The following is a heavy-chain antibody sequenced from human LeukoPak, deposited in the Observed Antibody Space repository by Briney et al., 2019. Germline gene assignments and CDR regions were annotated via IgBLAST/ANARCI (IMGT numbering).Heavy chain of an antibody. CDR3: ARPLLGRVAFDI. D-gene: IGHD7-27*01. J-gene: IGHJ3*02. V-gene: IGHV4-34*01. CDR2: INHSGST. CDR1: GGSFSGYY. Sequence: PSETLSLTCAVYGGSFSGYYWSWIRQPPGKGLEWIGEINHSGSTNYNPSLKSRVTISVDTSKNQFSLKLSSVTAADTAVYYCARPLLGRVAFDIWGQGTMVTVSS.